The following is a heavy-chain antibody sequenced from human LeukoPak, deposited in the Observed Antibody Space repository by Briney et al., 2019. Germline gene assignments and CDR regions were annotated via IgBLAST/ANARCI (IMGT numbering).Heavy chain of an antibody. CDR3: AREGYDFWSGYNWFDP. CDR2: ISYDGSNK. CDR1: GFTFSSYA. V-gene: IGHV3-30*04. D-gene: IGHD3-3*01. Sequence: GGSLRLSCAASGFTFSSYAMHWVRQTPGKGLEWVAVISYDGSNKYYADSVKGRFTISRDNSKNTLYLQMNSLRAEDTAVYYCAREGYDFWSGYNWFDPWGQGTLVTVSS. J-gene: IGHJ5*02.